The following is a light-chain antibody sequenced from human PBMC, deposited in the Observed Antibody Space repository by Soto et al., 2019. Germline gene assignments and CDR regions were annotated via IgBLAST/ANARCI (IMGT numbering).Light chain of an antibody. J-gene: IGLJ3*02. CDR2: RNN. V-gene: IGLV1-47*01. CDR3: AAWDDSLSGPV. CDR1: SSKIGSNY. Sequence: QSVLTQPPSASGTPGQRVTSSCSGSSSKIGSNYVYWYQQLPGTAPKLLIYRNNQRPSGVPDRFSGSKSGTSASLAISGIRSEDEADYYCAAWDDSLSGPVFGGGTKLTVL.